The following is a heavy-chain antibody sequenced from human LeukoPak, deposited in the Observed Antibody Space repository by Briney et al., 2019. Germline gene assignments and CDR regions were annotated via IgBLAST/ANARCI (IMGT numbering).Heavy chain of an antibody. Sequence: GGSLRLSCAVSGLTLSNHGMSWVRQAPGKGLEWVAGISGSGGGKTYADSVKGRFTIPRDNHKTTLYLQMNSQRAEDTAVYFCAKRGVVIRVILVGFHKEAYYFDSWGQGALVTVSS. D-gene: IGHD3-22*01. V-gene: IGHV3-23*01. J-gene: IGHJ4*02. CDR1: GLTLSNHG. CDR2: ISGSGGGK. CDR3: AKRGVVIRVILVGFHKEAYYFDS.